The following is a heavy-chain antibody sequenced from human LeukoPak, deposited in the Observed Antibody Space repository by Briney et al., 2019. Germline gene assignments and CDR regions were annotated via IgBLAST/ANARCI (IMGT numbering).Heavy chain of an antibody. Sequence: PSETLSLTCTVSGGSISSGGYYWSWIRQPPGKGLEWIGYIYHSGSTYYNPSLKSRVTISVDRSKNQFSLKLSSVTAADTAVYYCARCSTSWFDPWGQGTLVTGSS. CDR1: GGSISSGGYY. CDR2: IYHSGST. J-gene: IGHJ5*02. CDR3: ARCSTSWFDP. D-gene: IGHD2-2*01. V-gene: IGHV4-30-2*01.